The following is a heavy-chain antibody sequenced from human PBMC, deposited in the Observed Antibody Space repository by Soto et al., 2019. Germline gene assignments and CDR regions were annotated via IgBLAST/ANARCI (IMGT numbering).Heavy chain of an antibody. D-gene: IGHD1-26*01. CDR3: EKEPLLVSGSFL. CDR1: GFTFSSYA. Sequence: GGALRVSCAASGFTFSSYAMSWVRQAPGKGLEWVSAISGSGGSTYYADSVKGRFTISRDNSKNTLYLQMNSLRAEDTAVYYCEKEPLLVSGSFLWGQRTMVSVAS. CDR2: ISGSGGST. V-gene: IGHV3-23*01. J-gene: IGHJ3*01.